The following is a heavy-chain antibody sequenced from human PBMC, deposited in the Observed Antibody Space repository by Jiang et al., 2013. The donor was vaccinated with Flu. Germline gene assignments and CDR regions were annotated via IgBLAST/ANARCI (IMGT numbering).Heavy chain of an antibody. CDR2: IYYSGST. J-gene: IGHJ5*02. CDR1: GGSISSYY. Sequence: GLVKPSETLSLTCTVSGGSISSYYWSWIRQPPGKGLEWIGYIYYSGSTNYNPSLKSRVTISVDASKNQFSLKLSSVTAADTAVYYCASTRGGWFDPWGQGTLVTVSS. CDR3: ASTRGGWFDP. D-gene: IGHD5/OR15-5a*01. V-gene: IGHV4-59*01.